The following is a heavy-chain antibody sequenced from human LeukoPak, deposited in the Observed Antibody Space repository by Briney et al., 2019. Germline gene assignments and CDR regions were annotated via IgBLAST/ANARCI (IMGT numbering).Heavy chain of an antibody. CDR1: GFTFSSYS. Sequence: GGSLRLSCAASGFTFSSYSMNWVRQAPGKGLEWVSYISSCSSTIYYADSVKGRFTISRDNAKNSLYLQMNSLRAEDTAVYYCARAWSYDFWSGYPSSYYYMDVWGKGTTVTVSS. J-gene: IGHJ6*03. CDR3: ARAWSYDFWSGYPSSYYYMDV. D-gene: IGHD3-3*01. CDR2: ISSCSSTI. V-gene: IGHV3-48*01.